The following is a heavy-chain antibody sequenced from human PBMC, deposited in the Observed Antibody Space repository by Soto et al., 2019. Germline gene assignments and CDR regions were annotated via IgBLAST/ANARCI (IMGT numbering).Heavy chain of an antibody. J-gene: IGHJ4*02. CDR3: ARVGTGDPYSGHECFDY. V-gene: IGHV1-69*02. Sequence: QVQLVQSGAEVKKPGSSVKVSCKASGGTFSSYTISWVRQAPGQGLEWMGRIIPILGIANYAQKFQGRVTITADKSTSTAYMELSSLRSEDTAVYYCARVGTGDPYSGHECFDYWGQGTLVTVSS. CDR1: GGTFSSYT. CDR2: IIPILGIA. D-gene: IGHD5-12*01.